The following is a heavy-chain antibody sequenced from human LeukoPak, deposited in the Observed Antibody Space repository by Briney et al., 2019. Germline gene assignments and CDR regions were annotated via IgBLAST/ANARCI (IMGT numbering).Heavy chain of an antibody. Sequence: VKVSCKASGYTFTGYYMHWGRQAPGQGLEWMGWINPNSGGTNYAQKFQGRVTMTRDTSISTAYMELSRLRSDDTAVYYCARATMIVVVDAFDIWGQGTMVTVSS. CDR1: GYTFTGYY. CDR3: ARATMIVVVDAFDI. J-gene: IGHJ3*02. CDR2: INPNSGGT. V-gene: IGHV1-2*02. D-gene: IGHD3-22*01.